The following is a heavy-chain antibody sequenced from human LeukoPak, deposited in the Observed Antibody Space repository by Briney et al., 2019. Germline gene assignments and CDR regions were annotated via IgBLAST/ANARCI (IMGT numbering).Heavy chain of an antibody. J-gene: IGHJ6*02. D-gene: IGHD4-23*01. CDR3: AKDHDNGGKPLTNGMDV. Sequence: PGGSLRLSCAASGFTFSSYAMSWVRQAPGKGLEWVSAISGSGGSTYYADSVKGRFTISRDNSKNTLYLQMNSPRAEDTALYYCAKDHDNGGKPLTNGMDVWGQGTTVTVSS. CDR2: ISGSGGST. V-gene: IGHV3-23*01. CDR1: GFTFSSYA.